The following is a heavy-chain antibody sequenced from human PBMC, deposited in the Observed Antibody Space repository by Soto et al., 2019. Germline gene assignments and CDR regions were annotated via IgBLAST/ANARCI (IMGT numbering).Heavy chain of an antibody. J-gene: IGHJ6*02. V-gene: IGHV3-30-3*01. CDR2: ISYDGSNK. CDR1: GFTFSNNA. D-gene: IGHD1-1*01. Sequence: QVQLVESGGGVVQPGRSLRLSCAASGFTFSNNAMDWVRQAPGKGLEWVAVISYDGSNKYIAESVKGRFTISRDNSKNTLFLQMNSLRAEDTAVYYCARGTTTPAFSAMDVWCPGTKVTVSS. CDR3: ARGTTTPAFSAMDV.